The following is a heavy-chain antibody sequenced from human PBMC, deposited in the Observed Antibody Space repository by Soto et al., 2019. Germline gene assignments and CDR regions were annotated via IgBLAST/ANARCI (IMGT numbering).Heavy chain of an antibody. CDR2: IGTAGDP. Sequence: GGSLRLSCAASGFTFSSYDMHWVRQATGKGLEWVSAIGTAGDPYYPGSVKGRFTISRENAKNSLYHQMNSLRAGDTAVYYCARGTGISNYYYYGMDVWGQGTTVTVSS. V-gene: IGHV3-13*05. CDR3: ARGTGISNYYYYGMDV. J-gene: IGHJ6*02. D-gene: IGHD2-15*01. CDR1: GFTFSSYD.